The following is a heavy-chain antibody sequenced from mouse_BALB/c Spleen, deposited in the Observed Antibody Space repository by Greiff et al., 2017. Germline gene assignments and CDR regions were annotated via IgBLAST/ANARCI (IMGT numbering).Heavy chain of an antibody. CDR2: INPSDSET. V-gene: IGHV1-74*01. CDR3: SRRNNGAYAMDY. Sequence: QVQLQQPGAELVKPGASVKLSCKASGYSFTSYWMNWVKQRPGQGLEWIGMINPSDSETRLNQKFKDKATLTVDNSSSTAYMQLSSPTTEDSAVYYCSRRNNGAYAMDYWGQGTSVTVSS. D-gene: IGHD1-2*01. J-gene: IGHJ4*01. CDR1: GYSFTSYW.